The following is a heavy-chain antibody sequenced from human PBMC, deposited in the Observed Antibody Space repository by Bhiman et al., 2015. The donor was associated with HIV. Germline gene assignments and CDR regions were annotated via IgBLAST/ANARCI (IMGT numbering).Heavy chain of an antibody. CDR3: ARDPGGSYFDY. D-gene: IGHD1-26*01. V-gene: IGHV3-21*01. J-gene: IGHJ4*02. CDR1: GFTFSTFS. CDR2: ISSSGYYI. Sequence: VQLVESGGGVVQPGRSLRLSCAASGFTFSTFSMNWVRQAPGKGLEWVSSISSSGYYIYYADSLKGRFTISRDNAKNSLYLQMDSLRAEDTAVYFCARDPGGSYFDYWGQGTLVTVSS.